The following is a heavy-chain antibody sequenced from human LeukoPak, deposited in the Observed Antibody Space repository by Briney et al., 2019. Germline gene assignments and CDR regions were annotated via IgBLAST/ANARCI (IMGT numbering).Heavy chain of an antibody. Sequence: SETLSLTCAVYGVSFTGYYWSWIRQPAGKGLEWIGRIYTSGSTNYNPSLKSRVTISVDTSKNQFSLKLSSVTAADTAVYYCARDHTMVRGVIPFDYWGQGTLVTVSS. CDR3: ARDHTMVRGVIPFDY. J-gene: IGHJ4*02. CDR2: IYTSGST. CDR1: GVSFTGYY. V-gene: IGHV4-4*07. D-gene: IGHD3-10*01.